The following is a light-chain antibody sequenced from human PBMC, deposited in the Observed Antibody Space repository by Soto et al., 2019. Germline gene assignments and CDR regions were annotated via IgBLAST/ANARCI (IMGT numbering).Light chain of an antibody. CDR1: SGHSSYA. CDR3: QTWGTGIQV. V-gene: IGLV4-69*01. Sequence: QPVPTQSPSASASLGASVKLTCTLSSGHSSYAIAWHQQQPEKGPRYLMKLNSDGSHSKGDGIPDRFSGSSSGAERYLTISSLQSEDEADYYCQTWGTGIQVFGTGTKLTVL. CDR2: LNSDGSH. J-gene: IGLJ1*01.